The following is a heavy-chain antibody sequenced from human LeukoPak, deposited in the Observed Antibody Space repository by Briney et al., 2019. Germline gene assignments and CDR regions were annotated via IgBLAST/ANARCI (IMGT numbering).Heavy chain of an antibody. J-gene: IGHJ6*03. Sequence: GGSLRLSCAASGFTFSDYYMSWIRQAPGKGLEWVSYISSSGTTIYYADSVKGRFTISRDNAKNSPYLQMNSLRAEDTAVYYCARVVHNYYYYMDVWGKGTTVTVSS. V-gene: IGHV3-11*01. CDR1: GFTFSDYY. CDR2: ISSSGTTI. CDR3: ARVVHNYYYYMDV.